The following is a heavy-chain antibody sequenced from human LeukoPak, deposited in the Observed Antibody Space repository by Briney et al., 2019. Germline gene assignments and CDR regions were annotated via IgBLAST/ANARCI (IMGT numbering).Heavy chain of an antibody. J-gene: IGHJ6*02. Sequence: GGSLRHSCAASGFTFDDYGMSWVRQAPGKGLEWVSGINWNGGSTGYADSVKGRFTISRDNAKNSLYLQMNSLRAEDTALYYCARVPVYYDSSGYPYYYYYGMDVWGQGTTVTVSS. CDR2: INWNGGST. CDR3: ARVPVYYDSSGYPYYYYYGMDV. CDR1: GFTFDDYG. D-gene: IGHD3-22*01. V-gene: IGHV3-20*04.